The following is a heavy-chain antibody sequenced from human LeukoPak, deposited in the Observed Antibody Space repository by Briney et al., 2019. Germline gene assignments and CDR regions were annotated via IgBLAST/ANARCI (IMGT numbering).Heavy chain of an antibody. CDR1: GFTFSSYA. Sequence: PGGSLGLSCAASGFTFSSYAMSWVRQAPGKGLEWVSAISGGGVSTYYADSVRGRFTISRDNSKNTLYLQMNSLRAEDTAVYYCARKVAAPDYWGQGTLVTVSS. V-gene: IGHV3-23*01. D-gene: IGHD6-19*01. CDR3: ARKVAAPDY. CDR2: ISGGGVST. J-gene: IGHJ4*02.